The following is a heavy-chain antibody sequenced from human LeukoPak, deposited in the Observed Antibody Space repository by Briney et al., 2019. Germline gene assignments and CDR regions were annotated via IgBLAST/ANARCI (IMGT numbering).Heavy chain of an antibody. V-gene: IGHV1-3*01. CDR2: INAGNGNT. CDR3: ARDDIVVVTAELDY. CDR1: GYTFTSYA. Sequence: ASVKVSCKASGYTFTSYAMHWVRQAPGQRLEWMGWINAGNGNTKYSQKFQGRVTITRDTSASTAYTELSSLRSEDTAVYYCARDDIVVVTAELDYWGQGTLVTVSS. D-gene: IGHD2-21*02. J-gene: IGHJ4*02.